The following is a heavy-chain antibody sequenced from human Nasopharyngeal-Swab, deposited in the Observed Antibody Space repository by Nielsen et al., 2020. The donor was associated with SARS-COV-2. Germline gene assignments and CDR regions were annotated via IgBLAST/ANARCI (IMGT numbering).Heavy chain of an antibody. D-gene: IGHD6-19*01. CDR2: INPNSGGT. Sequence: ASVKVSCKASGYTFTGYYMHWVRQAPGQGLEWMGRINPNSGGTNYAQKFQGRVTMTRDRSISTAYMELSRLRSDDTALYYCARDPTSVAGTGDYYYGMDVWGQGTTVTVSS. J-gene: IGHJ6*02. CDR3: ARDPTSVAGTGDYYYGMDV. CDR1: GYTFTGYY. V-gene: IGHV1-2*06.